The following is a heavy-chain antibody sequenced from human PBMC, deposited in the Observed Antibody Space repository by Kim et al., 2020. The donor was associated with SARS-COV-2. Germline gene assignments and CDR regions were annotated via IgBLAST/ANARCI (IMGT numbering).Heavy chain of an antibody. CDR1: GFTFSSYS. CDR2: ISSSSSYI. Sequence: GGSLRLSCAASGFTFSSYSMNWVRQAPGKGLEWVSSISSSSSYIYYADSVKGRFTISRDNAKNSLYLQMNSLRAEDTAVYYCARIPRGSSWSPYWGQGTLVTVSS. CDR3: ARIPRGSSWSPY. D-gene: IGHD6-13*01. J-gene: IGHJ4*02. V-gene: IGHV3-21*01.